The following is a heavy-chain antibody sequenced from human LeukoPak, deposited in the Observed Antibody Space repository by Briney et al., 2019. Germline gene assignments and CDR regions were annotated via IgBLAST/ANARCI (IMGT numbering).Heavy chain of an antibody. D-gene: IGHD2-2*01. Sequence: GGSLRLSCAASGFTFSSYEMNWDRQAPGKGLEWVSYISSSGSTIYYADSVKGRFTISRDNAKNSLYLQMNSLRAEDTAVYYCASERCSSTSCYDGYYGMDVWGKGTTVTVSS. CDR2: ISSSGSTI. J-gene: IGHJ6*04. CDR3: ASERCSSTSCYDGYYGMDV. CDR1: GFTFSSYE. V-gene: IGHV3-48*03.